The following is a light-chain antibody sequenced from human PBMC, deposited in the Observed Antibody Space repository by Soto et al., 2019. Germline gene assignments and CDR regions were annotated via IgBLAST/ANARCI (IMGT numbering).Light chain of an antibody. J-gene: IGKJ1*01. V-gene: IGKV4-1*01. Sequence: DIVMTQSPDSLAVSLGERATINCKSSQSVLYSSNNKNYLAWYQQKPGQPPKLLIYWASTRESGVPDRFSGSGSATDFTLTISSLQAEDVAVYYCQQYYRGWTFGQGTKVEIK. CDR3: QQYYRGWT. CDR1: QSVLYSSNNKNY. CDR2: WAS.